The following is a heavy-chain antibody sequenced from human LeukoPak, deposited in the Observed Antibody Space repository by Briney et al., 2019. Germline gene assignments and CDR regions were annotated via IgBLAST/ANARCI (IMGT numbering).Heavy chain of an antibody. D-gene: IGHD3-22*01. Sequence: SQTLSLTCTVSGGSISSGSYYWSWIRQPAGKGLEWIGYIYYSGSTNYNPSLKSRVTISVDTSKNQFSLKLSSVTAADTAVYYCARLGPSKRLLGYYYGMDVWGQGTTVTVSS. CDR1: GGSISSGSYY. J-gene: IGHJ6*02. CDR3: ARLGPSKRLLGYYYGMDV. V-gene: IGHV4-61*09. CDR2: IYYSGST.